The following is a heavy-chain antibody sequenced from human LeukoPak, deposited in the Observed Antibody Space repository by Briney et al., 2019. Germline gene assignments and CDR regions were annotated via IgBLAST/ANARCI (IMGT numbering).Heavy chain of an antibody. Sequence: GGSLRLSCAASGFTFSSYEMIWLRQAPGKGLEWISYISRSGSAIYYADSVKGRFAISRDNARNSLYLQINSLRAEDTALYYCARLYGDYANTMDVWGQGTTVTVSS. D-gene: IGHD4-17*01. CDR2: ISRSGSAI. CDR3: ARLYGDYANTMDV. J-gene: IGHJ6*02. CDR1: GFTFSSYE. V-gene: IGHV3-48*03.